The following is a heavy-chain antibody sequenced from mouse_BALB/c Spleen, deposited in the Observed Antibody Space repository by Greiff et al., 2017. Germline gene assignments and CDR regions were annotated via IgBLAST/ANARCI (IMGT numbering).Heavy chain of an antibody. V-gene: IGHV5-17*02. CDR2: ISSGSSTI. CDR1: GFTFSSFG. J-gene: IGHJ4*01. Sequence: EVKLMESGGGLVQPGGSRKLSCAASGFTFSSFGMHWVRQAPEKGLEWVAYISSGSSTIYYANTVKGRFTISRDNPKNTLFLQMTSLRSEDTAVYYGARYAGYCEDAMDYWGQGTSVTVSS. CDR3: ARYAGYCEDAMDY. D-gene: IGHD2-3*01.